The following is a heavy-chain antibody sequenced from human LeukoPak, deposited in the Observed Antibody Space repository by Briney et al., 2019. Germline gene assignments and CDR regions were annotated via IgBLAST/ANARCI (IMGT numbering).Heavy chain of an antibody. CDR3: ARARGGYCSSTSCYGDLGY. Sequence: GGSLRLSCAASGFTFNNNALSRVRQAPGKGLEWVSGISAGGGSTFYADSVKGRFTISRDNSKNTLYLQMNSLRAEDTAVYYCARARGGYCSSTSCYGDLGYWGQGTLVTVSS. V-gene: IGHV3-23*01. D-gene: IGHD2-2*01. J-gene: IGHJ4*02. CDR2: ISAGGGST. CDR1: GFTFNNNA.